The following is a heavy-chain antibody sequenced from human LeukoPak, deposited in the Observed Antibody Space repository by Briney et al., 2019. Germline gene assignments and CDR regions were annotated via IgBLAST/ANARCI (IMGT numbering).Heavy chain of an antibody. V-gene: IGHV1-18*01. D-gene: IGHD3-3*01. CDR2: ISAYNGNT. Sequence: ASVKLSRKASGYTFTSYGISWVPQAPGQGREWMGWISAYNGNTTYAQTLQGRVTMTTDTSASTAYMELRSLRSDDTAVYYCARDPPGTDFWSGYRYFDYWGQGTLVTVSS. CDR1: GYTFTSYG. CDR3: ARDPPGTDFWSGYRYFDY. J-gene: IGHJ4*02.